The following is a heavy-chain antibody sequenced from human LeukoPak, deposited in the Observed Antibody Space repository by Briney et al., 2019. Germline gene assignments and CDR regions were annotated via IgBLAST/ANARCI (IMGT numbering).Heavy chain of an antibody. Sequence: SETLSLTCAVYGGSFSGYYWSWIRQPPGKGLEWIGEINHSGSINYNPSLKSRVTISVDTSKNQFSLKLSSVTAADTAVYYCARVPRYSCSSTSCPDFDYWGQGTLVTVPS. CDR1: GGSFSGYY. D-gene: IGHD2-2*01. V-gene: IGHV4-34*01. J-gene: IGHJ4*02. CDR3: ARVPRYSCSSTSCPDFDY. CDR2: INHSGSI.